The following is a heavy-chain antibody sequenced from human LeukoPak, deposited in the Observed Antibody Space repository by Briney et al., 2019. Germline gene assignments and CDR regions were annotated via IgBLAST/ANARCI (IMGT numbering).Heavy chain of an antibody. CDR1: GFTFSNFD. CDR2: IGTLADT. D-gene: IGHD3-16*01. J-gene: IGHJ4*02. CDR3: ARGLMEYCDQTRCPFDS. Sequence: GGSLRLSCSASGFTFSNFDMHWVRQTPGAGLEWVSSIGTLADTFYAGSVKGRFSISRDNDKNSVYLQMNSLRAADTAVYYCARGLMEYCDQTRCPFDSWGQGILVTVSS. V-gene: IGHV3-13*04.